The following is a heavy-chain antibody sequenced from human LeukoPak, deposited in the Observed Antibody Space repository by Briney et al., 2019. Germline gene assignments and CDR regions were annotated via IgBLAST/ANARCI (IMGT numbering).Heavy chain of an antibody. J-gene: IGHJ3*02. Sequence: GGSLRLSCAASGFIVSNKYMTWVRQAPGKGLEWVALIYNDGRTHYSDSVKGRFTISRDNSKNTLYLQMNSLRAEDTAVYYCARDSGGSRYYGSSGWAFDIWGQGTMVTVSS. CDR1: GFIVSNKY. CDR3: ARDSGGSRYYGSSGWAFDI. D-gene: IGHD3-22*01. CDR2: IYNDGRT. V-gene: IGHV3-53*01.